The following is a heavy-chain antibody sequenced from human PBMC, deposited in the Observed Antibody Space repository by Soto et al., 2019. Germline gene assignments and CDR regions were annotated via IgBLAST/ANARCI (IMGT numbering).Heavy chain of an antibody. D-gene: IGHD4-17*01. CDR1: FYSLHHGYLY. CDR3: ARGSTVTTTPFDY. Sequence: QVPPPGSGPGLVKPSQTLSLHCTVSFYSLHHGYLYLSLIRPPPRRGLEWIGSIYYTGITYYNPSLKSRIIISLGTSKNQFSLKLSSVTAADTAVYYCARGSTVTTTPFDYWGQGTLVTVSS. J-gene: IGHJ4*02. V-gene: IGHV4-30-4*01. CDR2: IYYTGIT.